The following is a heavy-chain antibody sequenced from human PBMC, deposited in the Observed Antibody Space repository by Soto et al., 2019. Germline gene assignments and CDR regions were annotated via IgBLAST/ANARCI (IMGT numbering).Heavy chain of an antibody. CDR2: IWYDGSNK. Sequence: ALRLSCAASGFTFSSYGMHWVRQAPGKGLEWVAVIWYDGSNKYYADSVKGRFTISRDNSKNTLYLQMNSLRAEDTAVYYCARSPWLDPPDYWGQGTLVTVSS. D-gene: IGHD6-19*01. CDR3: ARSPWLDPPDY. V-gene: IGHV3-33*01. CDR1: GFTFSSYG. J-gene: IGHJ4*02.